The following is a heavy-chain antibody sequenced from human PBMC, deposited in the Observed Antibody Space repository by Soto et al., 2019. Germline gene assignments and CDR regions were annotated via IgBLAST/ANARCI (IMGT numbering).Heavy chain of an antibody. CDR2: ISSSSSYI. V-gene: IGHV3-21*01. D-gene: IGHD1-7*01. J-gene: IGHJ4*02. CDR3: ATDRAKLELPLDY. CDR1: GFTFSSYS. Sequence: EVQLVESGGGLVKPGGSLRLSCAASGFTFSSYSMNWVRQAPGKGLEWVSSISSSSSYIYYADSVKGRFTISRDNAKNSLYLQMNSLRAEDTAVYYCATDRAKLELPLDYWGQGTLVTVSS.